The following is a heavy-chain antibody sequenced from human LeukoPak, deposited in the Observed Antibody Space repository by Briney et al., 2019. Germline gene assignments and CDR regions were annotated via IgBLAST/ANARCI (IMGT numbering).Heavy chain of an antibody. CDR1: GFSVTNNY. V-gene: IGHV3-53*01. CDR2: FYVGGAT. D-gene: IGHD5-24*01. CDR3: ARGDGYDFFDY. J-gene: IGHJ4*02. Sequence: GGSLRLSCAVSGFSVTNNYMSWVRQAPGKGLEWGSVFYVGGATYYADSVKGRFTISRDNYENALYLQMKSLRAEDTAVYYCARGDGYDFFDYWGQGTLVTVSS.